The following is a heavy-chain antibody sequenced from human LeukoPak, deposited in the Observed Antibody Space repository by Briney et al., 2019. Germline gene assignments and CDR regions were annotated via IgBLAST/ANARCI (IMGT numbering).Heavy chain of an antibody. J-gene: IGHJ4*02. CDR2: ISSRGGTI. V-gene: IGHV3-48*03. CDR3: VRDRTTNTYDS. D-gene: IGHD1-14*01. CDR1: GFTFNNYE. Sequence: GGSLGLSCAASGFTFNNYEMNWVRQAPGKGLEWISYISSRGGTIHYADSVKGRFTISRDNTKNSLYLQMNSLRAEDTAVYYCVRDRTTNTYDSWGQGTLVTVSS.